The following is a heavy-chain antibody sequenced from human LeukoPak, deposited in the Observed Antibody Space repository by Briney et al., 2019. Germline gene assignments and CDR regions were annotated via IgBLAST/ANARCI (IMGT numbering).Heavy chain of an antibody. CDR1: GYTFPIYW. CDR3: VRHYRPPQDSGAAKPTGYYYYYMDV. D-gene: IGHD3-16*02. Sequence: PGESLKISCQGSGYTFPIYWIGWVRQTPGKGLEWMGIIYPSDSDTIYSPSFQGQVTVSADKSISIAYLQWSSLKASDTAIYYCVRHYRPPQDSGAAKPTGYYYYYMDVWGTGTTVIVSS. V-gene: IGHV5-51*01. J-gene: IGHJ6*03. CDR2: IYPSDSDT.